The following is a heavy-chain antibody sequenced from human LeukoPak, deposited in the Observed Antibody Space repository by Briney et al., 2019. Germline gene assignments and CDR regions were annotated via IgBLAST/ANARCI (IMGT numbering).Heavy chain of an antibody. Sequence: GGSLRLSCAASGFTFSSDAMSWVRQAPGKGLEWVSAISGSGGSTYYADSVKGRFTISRDNSKNTLYLQMNSLRAEDTAVYYCAKPRLIVVVITLGDAFDIWGQGTMVTVSS. J-gene: IGHJ3*02. V-gene: IGHV3-23*01. CDR1: GFTFSSDA. CDR3: AKPRLIVVVITLGDAFDI. CDR2: ISGSGGST. D-gene: IGHD3-22*01.